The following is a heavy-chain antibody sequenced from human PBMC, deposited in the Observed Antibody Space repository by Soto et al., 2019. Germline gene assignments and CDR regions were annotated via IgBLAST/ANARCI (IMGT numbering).Heavy chain of an antibody. CDR3: ARRRIVPTTNFDY. V-gene: IGHV4-39*01. Sequence: SEPLSLTCTVSGDSISSSSFYWGWIRQPPVKGLEWIGHIFHTGATYQNPTLKSRLRMSVDTSKNQFSLNLSSVTATDTAIYYCARRRIVPTTNFDYWGQGTLVTVSS. J-gene: IGHJ4*02. D-gene: IGHD2-21*01. CDR1: GDSISSSSFY. CDR2: IFHTGAT.